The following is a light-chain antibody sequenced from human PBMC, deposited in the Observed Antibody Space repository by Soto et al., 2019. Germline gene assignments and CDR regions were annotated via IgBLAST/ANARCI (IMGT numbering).Light chain of an antibody. CDR3: QQYNNWRQT. J-gene: IGKJ1*01. CDR1: QRVNSN. V-gene: IGKV3-15*01. Sequence: IVMTQSPATLSVSPGERATLSCRASQRVNSNVAWYQQKPGQAPRLLFYGASARATGVPARFSGSGSGTQFTLTISSLQSGDIAVYYCQQYNNWRQTFGQGTKVDIK. CDR2: GAS.